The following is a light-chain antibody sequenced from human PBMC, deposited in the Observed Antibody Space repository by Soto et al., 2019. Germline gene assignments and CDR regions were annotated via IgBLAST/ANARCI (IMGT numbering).Light chain of an antibody. CDR1: QTITNN. V-gene: IGKV3-15*01. Sequence: EIVMTQSPATLSVSPGERATLSCRASQTITNNLAWYQQKPGQAPRLLIYDASTRATAVPARCSRSGPGTEFTLTTGSLQSEDFALYDCQQYNNWPPATFGQGTKVEIK. J-gene: IGKJ1*01. CDR3: QQYNNWPPAT. CDR2: DAS.